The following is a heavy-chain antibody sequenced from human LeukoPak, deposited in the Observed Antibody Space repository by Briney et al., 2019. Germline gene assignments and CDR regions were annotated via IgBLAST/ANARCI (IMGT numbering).Heavy chain of an antibody. V-gene: IGHV4-59*08. Sequence: SETLSLTCTVTGGSISSYYWSWIRQPPGKGLEWIGYIYYSGSTNYNPSLKSRVTISVDTSKNQFSLKLSSVTAADTAVYYCARLATAGTVEYFQHWGQGTLVTVSS. J-gene: IGHJ1*01. CDR3: ARLATAGTVEYFQH. CDR1: GGSISSYY. CDR2: IYYSGST. D-gene: IGHD6-13*01.